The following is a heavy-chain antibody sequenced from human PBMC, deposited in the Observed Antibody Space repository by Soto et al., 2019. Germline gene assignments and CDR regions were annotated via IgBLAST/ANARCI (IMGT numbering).Heavy chain of an antibody. J-gene: IGHJ4*02. CDR2: INTGGSTI. CDR1: GFTFSDYY. D-gene: IGHD3-16*01. Sequence: QVQLVESGGGLVKPGGSLRLSCAASGFTFSDYYMSWIRQAPGKGPEWVSYINTGGSTIHYADSVKGRFTISRDNAKNSLYLQRNSLSAEDTAVYYCARVKGAYAIDYWGQGTLVTVSS. CDR3: ARVKGAYAIDY. V-gene: IGHV3-11*01.